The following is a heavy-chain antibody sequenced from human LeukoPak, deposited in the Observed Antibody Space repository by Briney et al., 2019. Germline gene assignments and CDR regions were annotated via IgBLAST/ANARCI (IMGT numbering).Heavy chain of an antibody. J-gene: IGHJ4*02. CDR3: ARLLPVSYLFDY. Sequence: PSDTLSLTCAVSGGSISSNSYYWGWIRQPPGKGLEWIGSIYYSGSTYYNPSLKSRVPISVDTSKNQFSLKLSSVTAADTAVYYCARLLPVSYLFDYGGQGTLVTVSS. CDR2: IYYSGST. D-gene: IGHD5/OR15-5a*01. V-gene: IGHV4-39*01. CDR1: GGSISSNSYY.